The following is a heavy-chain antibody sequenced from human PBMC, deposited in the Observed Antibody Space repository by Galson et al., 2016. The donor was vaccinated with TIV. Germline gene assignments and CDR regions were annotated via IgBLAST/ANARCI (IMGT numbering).Heavy chain of an antibody. CDR1: GSSLYTTGMS. V-gene: IGHV2-70*04. CDR3: ARHCSGGSCFGY. D-gene: IGHD2-15*01. J-gene: IGHJ4*02. Sequence: PALVKPTQTLTLTCTFSGSSLYTTGMSVSWIRQPPGKALEWLARIDWDDDKFYTTSLRTRLTISKDTSENRVVLTMTNMDPVDTATYFCARHCSGGSCFGYWGQGTLVTVSS. CDR2: IDWDDDK.